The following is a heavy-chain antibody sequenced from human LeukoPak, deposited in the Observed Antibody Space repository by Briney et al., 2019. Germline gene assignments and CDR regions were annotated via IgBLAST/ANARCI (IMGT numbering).Heavy chain of an antibody. Sequence: SETLSLTCTVSGGSISSGGYYWSWIRQHPGKGLEWIGYIYYSGSTYYNPSLKSRVTISVDTSKNQFSLKLSSVTAADTAVYYCASAAKYYYDSGDAFDIWGQGTMVTVSS. D-gene: IGHD3-22*01. J-gene: IGHJ3*02. V-gene: IGHV4-31*03. CDR1: GGSISSGGYY. CDR3: ASAAKYYYDSGDAFDI. CDR2: IYYSGST.